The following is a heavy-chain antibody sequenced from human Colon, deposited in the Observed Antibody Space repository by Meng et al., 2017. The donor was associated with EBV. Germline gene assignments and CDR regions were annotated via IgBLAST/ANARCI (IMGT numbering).Heavy chain of an antibody. V-gene: IGHV4-39*01. CDR1: VGSISSTVYY. Sequence: QLPLQDAVPVLCNPTAPLCTSCSFSVGSISSTVYYWDLVRQPSVKGLALFVSIYHSGCTTYNPSLQRRVTMFIDTAKNQLSPMLTSVTATDTAVYYCARRRGGSGRDCWGQGTLVTVSS. D-gene: IGHD3-10*01. CDR2: IYHSGCT. CDR3: ARRRGGSGRDC. J-gene: IGHJ4*02.